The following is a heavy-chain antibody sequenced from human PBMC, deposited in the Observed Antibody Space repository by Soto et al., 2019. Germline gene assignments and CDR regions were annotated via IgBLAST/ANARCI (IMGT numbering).Heavy chain of an antibody. CDR1: GCTFSSYA. CDR3: ARGRVTTSLYYYYGMDV. V-gene: IGHV1-69*12. D-gene: IGHD4-4*01. J-gene: IGHJ6*02. CDR2: IIPIFGTA. Sequence: QVQLVQSGAEVKKPGSSVKVSCKASGCTFSSYAISWVRQAPGQGLEWMGGIIPIFGTANYAQKFQGRVTITADESTSTAYMELSSLRSEDTAVYYCARGRVTTSLYYYYGMDVWGQGTTVTVSS.